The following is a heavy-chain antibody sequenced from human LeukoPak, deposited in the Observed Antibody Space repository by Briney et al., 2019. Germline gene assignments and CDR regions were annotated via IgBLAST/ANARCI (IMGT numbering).Heavy chain of an antibody. D-gene: IGHD3-22*01. CDR2: ISAYNGNT. CDR3: ARRNYYDSSGYP. CDR1: GYTLTSYG. V-gene: IGHV1-18*01. Sequence: ASVKVSCKASGYTLTSYGISWVRQAPGQGLEWMGWISAYNGNTNYAQKLQGRVTMTTDTSTSTAYMELRSLRSDDTAVYYCARRNYYDSSGYPWGQGTLVTVSS. J-gene: IGHJ5*02.